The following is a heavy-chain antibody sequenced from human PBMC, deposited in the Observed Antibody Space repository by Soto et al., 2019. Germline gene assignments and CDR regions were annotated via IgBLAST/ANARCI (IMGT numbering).Heavy chain of an antibody. D-gene: IGHD3-10*01. J-gene: IGHJ4*02. Sequence: EVQLVESGGNLVQPGGSLRLSCAASGFTFSSYWIHWVRQPPGKGLLWVSRINTDGSTTNYADSVKGRFTISRDNAKNTLYLLMNSLRAEDTALYYCARGASGNYYLDYWGQGALVTISS. V-gene: IGHV3-74*01. CDR1: GFTFSSYW. CDR2: INTDGSTT. CDR3: ARGASGNYYLDY.